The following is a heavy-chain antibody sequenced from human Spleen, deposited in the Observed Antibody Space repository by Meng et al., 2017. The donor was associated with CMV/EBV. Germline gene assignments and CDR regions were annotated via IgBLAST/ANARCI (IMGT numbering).Heavy chain of an antibody. CDR2: IIPILGIA. D-gene: IGHD3-10*01. Sequence: SVKVSCKASGGTFSSYAISWVRQAPGQGLEWMGGIIPILGIANYAQKFQGRVTITADKSTSTAYMELSSLRSEDTAVYYCARTWTMVRGRKNWFDPWGQGTLVTVS. CDR3: ARTWTMVRGRKNWFDP. CDR1: GGTFSSYA. V-gene: IGHV1-69*10. J-gene: IGHJ5*02.